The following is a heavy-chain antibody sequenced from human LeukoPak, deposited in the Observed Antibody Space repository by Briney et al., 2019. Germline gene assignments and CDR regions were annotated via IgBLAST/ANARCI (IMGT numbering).Heavy chain of an antibody. Sequence: ASVKVSCKASGYTFTSHDINWVRQATGQGLEWMGWMNPNSGNTGYAQKLQGSVTMTRNTSISTAYLELSSLRSEDTAVYYCAREVDGGHSDYWGPGTLVTVSS. D-gene: IGHD4-23*01. CDR1: GYTFTSHD. CDR3: AREVDGGHSDY. CDR2: MNPNSGNT. J-gene: IGHJ4*02. V-gene: IGHV1-8*01.